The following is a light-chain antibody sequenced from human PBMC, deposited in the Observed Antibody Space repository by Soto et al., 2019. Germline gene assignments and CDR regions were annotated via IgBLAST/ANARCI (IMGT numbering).Light chain of an antibody. CDR2: GAS. CDR3: QQTYTTRALT. CDR1: QRVSAF. Sequence: DIQMTQSPSSLSASVGDRVTITCRASQRVSAFLNWYQQKPGKAPKLLIYGASSLHSGVPSRFSGSESGTDFTLTISSLQPDDSAIYYCQQTYTTRALTFGGGTKVDIK. J-gene: IGKJ4*01. V-gene: IGKV1-39*01.